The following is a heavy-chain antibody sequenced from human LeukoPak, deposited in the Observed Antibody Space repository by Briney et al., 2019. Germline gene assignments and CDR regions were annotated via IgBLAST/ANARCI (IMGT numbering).Heavy chain of an antibody. CDR1: GFTFSNYG. CDR2: ISGSGDST. Sequence: PGGSLRLSCAASGFTFSNYGMSWVRQAPGRGWEWVSAISGSGDSTYYADSVKGRLTISRDNSKNTLYLQMNSLRAEDTAVYYCASHYGSGSSNWLDPWGQGTLVTVSS. V-gene: IGHV3-23*01. D-gene: IGHD3-10*01. CDR3: ASHYGSGSSNWLDP. J-gene: IGHJ5*02.